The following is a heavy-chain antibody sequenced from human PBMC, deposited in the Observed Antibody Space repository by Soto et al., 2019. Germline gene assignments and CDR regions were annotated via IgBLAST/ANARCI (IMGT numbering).Heavy chain of an antibody. Sequence: SETLSLTCTVSGGSISSTGYYCAWIRQPPGKGLEWIGSIYYSGTTYYNPSLKSRVTTSVDTSKNQFSLKLSSVTAADTAVYYCARASSYYDSSGYEYWGQGTLVTVSS. J-gene: IGHJ4*02. CDR3: ARASSYYDSSGYEY. CDR2: IYYSGTT. CDR1: GGSISSTGYY. D-gene: IGHD3-22*01. V-gene: IGHV4-39*07.